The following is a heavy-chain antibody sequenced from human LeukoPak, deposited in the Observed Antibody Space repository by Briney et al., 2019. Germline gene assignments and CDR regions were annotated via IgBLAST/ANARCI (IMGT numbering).Heavy chain of an antibody. CDR3: ATESGGPVYYDFWSGYPIDY. D-gene: IGHD3-3*01. Sequence: GGSLRLSCAASGFTFSSYAMSWVRQAPGKGLEWVSAISGSGGSTYYAVSVKGRFTISRDNSKNTLYLQMNSLRAEDTAVYYCATESGGPVYYDFWSGYPIDYWGQGTLVTVSS. V-gene: IGHV3-23*01. CDR2: ISGSGGST. J-gene: IGHJ4*02. CDR1: GFTFSSYA.